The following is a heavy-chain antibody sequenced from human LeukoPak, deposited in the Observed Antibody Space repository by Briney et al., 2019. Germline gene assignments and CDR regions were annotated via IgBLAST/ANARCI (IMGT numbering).Heavy chain of an antibody. Sequence: ASVKVSCKASGYTFTSYAMNWVRQTPGQGLEWMGIINPSDGGANYAQKFQGRLTMSRDTSTSTLYMELSSLRSEDTAIYYCARKAPHDTSGWYFDLWGRGTLVTVSS. CDR1: GYTFTSYA. D-gene: IGHD3-22*01. CDR2: INPSDGGA. CDR3: ARKAPHDTSGWYFDL. J-gene: IGHJ2*01. V-gene: IGHV1-46*01.